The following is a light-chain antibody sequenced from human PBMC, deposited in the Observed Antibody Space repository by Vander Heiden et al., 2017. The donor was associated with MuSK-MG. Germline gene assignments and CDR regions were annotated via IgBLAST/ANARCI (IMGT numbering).Light chain of an antibody. CDR3: QRYISAPYT. Sequence: DIHMTQSPSSLSASAGDRVTVTCLASQDISHYLAGYQQKPGKVPNLVIYAASTLRPGVPSRFSASGSGTGFTLTISGLQPEDVATYYCQRYISAPYTFGQGSKLEI. J-gene: IGKJ2*01. CDR1: QDISHY. V-gene: IGKV1-27*01. CDR2: AAS.